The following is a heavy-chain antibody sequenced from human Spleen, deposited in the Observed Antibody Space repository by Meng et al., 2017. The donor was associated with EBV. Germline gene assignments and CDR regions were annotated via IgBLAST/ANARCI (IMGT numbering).Heavy chain of an antibody. CDR1: GYTFTSYD. J-gene: IGHJ5*02. CDR2: MNPNSGNT. CDR3: ARVGARSLNP. D-gene: IGHD1-26*01. Sequence: QGQPVASGEEGKKPGASGKVSCKASGYTFTSYDITWVPQATGQGLEWMGWMNPNSGNTDYAQKFQGRVTMTRNTSISTASMELSSLRSEDTAVYYCARVGARSLNPWGQGTLVTVSS. V-gene: IGHV1-8*01.